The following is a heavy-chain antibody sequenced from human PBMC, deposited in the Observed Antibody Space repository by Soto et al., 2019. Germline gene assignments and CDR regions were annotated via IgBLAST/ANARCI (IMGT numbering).Heavy chain of an antibody. CDR1: GGSISSNNYC. CDR2: FYYSGYT. Sequence: SETLSLTCSVSGGSISSNNYCWAWIRQPPGKGLEWIGSFYYSGYTEYNPSLKSRVTIIVDTSKNQFSLKLNSVTAADTAVYYCARHPRPPDYSFDYWGQGALVTVLL. J-gene: IGHJ4*02. D-gene: IGHD4-4*01. CDR3: ARHPRPPDYSFDY. V-gene: IGHV4-39*01.